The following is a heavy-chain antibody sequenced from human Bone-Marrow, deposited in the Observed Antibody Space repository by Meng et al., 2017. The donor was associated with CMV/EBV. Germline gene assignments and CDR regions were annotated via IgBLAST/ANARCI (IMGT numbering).Heavy chain of an antibody. CDR3: ARSPFWSGYHYYFDY. V-gene: IGHV4-34*01. Sequence: SETLSLTCAVYGGSFSNYYWSWIRQPPGKGLEWIGEINHSGSTNYNPSLKSRVTISVDTSKNQFSLKLSSVTAADTAVYYCARSPFWSGYHYYFDYWGQGTLVTGSS. CDR2: INHSGST. D-gene: IGHD3-3*01. J-gene: IGHJ4*02. CDR1: GGSFSNYY.